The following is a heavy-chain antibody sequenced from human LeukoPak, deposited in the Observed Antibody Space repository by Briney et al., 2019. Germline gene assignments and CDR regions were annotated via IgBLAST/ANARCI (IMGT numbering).Heavy chain of an antibody. J-gene: IGHJ4*02. Sequence: MSSETLSLTCAVYGGSFSGYYWSWIRQPPGKGLEWIGEINHSGSTNYNPSLKSRVTISVDTSKNQFSLKLSSVTAADTAVYYCARRGGSGSYYHLFDYWGQGTLGTVSS. CDR1: GGSFSGYY. V-gene: IGHV4-34*01. D-gene: IGHD3-10*01. CDR3: ARRGGSGSYYHLFDY. CDR2: INHSGST.